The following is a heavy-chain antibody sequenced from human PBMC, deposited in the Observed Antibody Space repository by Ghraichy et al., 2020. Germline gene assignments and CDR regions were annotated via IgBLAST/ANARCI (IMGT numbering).Heavy chain of an antibody. J-gene: IGHJ6*02. CDR2: ISSSTSSI. CDR3: AREPHGMDV. Sequence: ESLNISCAASGFTFSSYNMNWVRQAPGKGLEWVSFISSSTSSIYYADSVKGRFTISRDNAKNSLYLQMNSLRDEDTAVYYCAREPHGMDVWGQGTTVTVSS. CDR1: GFTFSSYN. V-gene: IGHV3-48*02.